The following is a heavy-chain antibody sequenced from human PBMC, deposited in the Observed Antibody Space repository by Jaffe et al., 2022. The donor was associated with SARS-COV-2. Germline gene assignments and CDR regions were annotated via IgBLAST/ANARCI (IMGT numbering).Heavy chain of an antibody. CDR1: GYTFTSYY. CDR3: AREPGGPYDILTGDL. V-gene: IGHV1-46*01. CDR2: INPSGGST. J-gene: IGHJ4*02. D-gene: IGHD3-9*01. Sequence: QVQLVQSGAEVKKPGASVKVSCKASGYTFTSYYMHWVRQAPGQGLEWMGIINPSGGSTSYAQKFQGRVTMTRDTSTSTVYMELSSLRSEDTAVYYCAREPGGPYDILTGDLWGQGTLVTVSS.